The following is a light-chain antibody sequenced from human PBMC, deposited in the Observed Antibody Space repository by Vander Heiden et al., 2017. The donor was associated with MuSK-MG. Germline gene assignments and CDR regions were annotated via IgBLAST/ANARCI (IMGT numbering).Light chain of an antibody. CDR2: YDS. CDR3: QVWDSSSDHVV. J-gene: IGLJ2*01. Sequence: SYVLTQPPSVSVAPGQPARITCGGNNIGSKSVPWYQQKPGQAPVLVMDYDSDRHAGIAERFSGSNSGKTDTLTISRVEAGDEDDYYCQVWDSSSDHVVFGGGTKLTVL. CDR1: NIGSKS. V-gene: IGLV3-21*04.